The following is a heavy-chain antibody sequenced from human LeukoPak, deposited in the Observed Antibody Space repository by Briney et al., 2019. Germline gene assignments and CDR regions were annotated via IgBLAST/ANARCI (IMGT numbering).Heavy chain of an antibody. Sequence: SETLSLTCTVSGGSISSSSYYWGWIRQPPGTGLEWIGSIYHSGSTHHNPSLKIRVTISVDTSKNQFSLKLRSVTAADTAVYYCARHVGRGDYFDYWGQGTLVTVSS. CDR1: GGSISSSSYY. V-gene: IGHV4-39*01. CDR3: ARHVGRGDYFDY. J-gene: IGHJ4*02. CDR2: IYHSGST. D-gene: IGHD2-15*01.